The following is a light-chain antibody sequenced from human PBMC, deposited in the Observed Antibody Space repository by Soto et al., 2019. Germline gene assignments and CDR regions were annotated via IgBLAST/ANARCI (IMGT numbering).Light chain of an antibody. V-gene: IGKV4-1*01. CDR2: WAS. CDR1: QSVLYSSNNKNY. J-gene: IGKJ4*01. Sequence: DIVMTQSPDSLAVSLGERATFNCKSSQSVLYSSNNKNYLAWHQQKPGQPPKLLIYWASTRESGVPDRFSGSRSGTDFTLTISGLQAEDVAVYYCQQYYSTPPTFGGGTKVEIK. CDR3: QQYYSTPPT.